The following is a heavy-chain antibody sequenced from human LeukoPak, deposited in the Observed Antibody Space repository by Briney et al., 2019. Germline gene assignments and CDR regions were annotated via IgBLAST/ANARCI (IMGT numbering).Heavy chain of an antibody. CDR2: INHSGST. Sequence: SETLSLTCAVYGGSFSGYYWSWIRQPPGKGLEWIGEINHSGSTNYNPSLKSRVTISVDTSKNQFSLKLSSVTAADTATYYCASTLVLVGDIFSRVIFAYWAQGILVTVSS. V-gene: IGHV4-34*01. D-gene: IGHD1-26*01. CDR1: GGSFSGYY. CDR3: ASTLVLVGDIFSRVIFAY. J-gene: IGHJ4*02.